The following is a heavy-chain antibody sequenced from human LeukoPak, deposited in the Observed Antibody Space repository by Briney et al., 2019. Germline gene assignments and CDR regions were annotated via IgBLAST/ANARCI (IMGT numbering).Heavy chain of an antibody. CDR2: IYTGGNT. CDR1: GFAFSSFA. V-gene: IGHV3-53*01. D-gene: IGHD5-24*01. Sequence: GGSLRLSCAASGFAFSSFAMSWVRQAPGKGLEWVSVIYTGGNTYYADSVKGRFTISRDNSKNTVYLQMNSLRADDTAVYYCARCRDGYNFDYWGRGTLVTVSS. CDR3: ARCRDGYNFDY. J-gene: IGHJ4*02.